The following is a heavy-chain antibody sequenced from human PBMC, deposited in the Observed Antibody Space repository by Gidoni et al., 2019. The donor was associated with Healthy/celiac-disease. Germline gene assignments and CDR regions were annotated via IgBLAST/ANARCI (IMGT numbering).Heavy chain of an antibody. Sequence: QLQLQESGPGLVKPSETLSLTCTVSGGSISSSSYYWGWIRQPPGKGLEWSGSIYYSGSTYYNPSLKSRVTISVDTSKNQFSLKLSSVTAADTAVYYCARLPDGYYYYYMDVWGKGTTVTVSS. D-gene: IGHD2-8*01. V-gene: IGHV4-39*01. CDR2: IYYSGST. CDR1: GGSISSSSYY. J-gene: IGHJ6*03. CDR3: ARLPDGYYYYYMDV.